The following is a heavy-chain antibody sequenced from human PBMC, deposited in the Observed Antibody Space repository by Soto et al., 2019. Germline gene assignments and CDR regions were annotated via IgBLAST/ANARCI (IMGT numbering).Heavy chain of an antibody. J-gene: IGHJ5*02. CDR1: GGSISSSSYY. V-gene: IGHV4-39*01. D-gene: IGHD2-15*01. CDR3: ARVVVVVAATRWFDP. CDR2: IYYSGST. Sequence: ASETLSLTCTVSGGSISSSSYYWGWIRQPPGKGLEWIGSIYYSGSTYYNPSLKSRVTISVDTSKNQFSLKLSSVTAADTAVYYCARVVVVVAATRWFDPWGQGTLVTVSS.